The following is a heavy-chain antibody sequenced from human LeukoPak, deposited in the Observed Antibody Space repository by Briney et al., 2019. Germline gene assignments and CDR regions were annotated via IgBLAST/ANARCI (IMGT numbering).Heavy chain of an antibody. J-gene: IGHJ5*02. D-gene: IGHD5/OR15-5a*01. CDR3: ARRMTVSATNWFDP. CDR2: IYYTGST. Sequence: PSETLSLTCTVSGASISSSFWTWIRQSPGKGLEWLAYIYYTGSTNLNPSLKSRLTISVDTSKNQFSLRLSSVTAADTAIYYCARRMTVSATNWFDPWGQGTLVTVSS. CDR1: GASISSSF. V-gene: IGHV4-59*01.